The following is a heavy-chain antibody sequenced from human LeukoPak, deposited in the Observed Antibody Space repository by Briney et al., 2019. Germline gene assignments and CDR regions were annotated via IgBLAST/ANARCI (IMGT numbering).Heavy chain of an antibody. CDR2: ISSSSSYI. Sequence: GGSLRLSCAASGFTFSSYSMNWVRQAPGKGLEWVSSISSSSSYIYYADSVKGRFTISRDNAKNSLYLQMNSLRAEDTAVYHCARELYGDYVGYFDYWGQGTLVTVSS. V-gene: IGHV3-21*01. CDR1: GFTFSSYS. J-gene: IGHJ4*02. CDR3: ARELYGDYVGYFDY. D-gene: IGHD4-17*01.